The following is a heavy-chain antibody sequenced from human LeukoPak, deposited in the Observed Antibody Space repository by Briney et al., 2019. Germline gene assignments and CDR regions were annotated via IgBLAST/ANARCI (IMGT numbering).Heavy chain of an antibody. CDR2: INPNSGNT. V-gene: IGHV1-8*02. J-gene: IGHJ3*02. Sequence: ASVKVSCKASGYTFTGYYMHWVRQAPGQGLEWMGWINPNSGNTGYAQKFQGRVTMTRNTSISTAYMELSSLRSEDTAVYYCARVSSGWSDDAFDIWGQGTMVTVSS. CDR3: ARVSSGWSDDAFDI. D-gene: IGHD6-19*01. CDR1: GYTFTGYY.